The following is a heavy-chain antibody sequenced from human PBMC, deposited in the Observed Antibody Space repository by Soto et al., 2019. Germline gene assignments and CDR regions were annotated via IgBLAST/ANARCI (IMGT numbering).Heavy chain of an antibody. V-gene: IGHV3-23*01. CDR1: GFTFSTYA. CDR3: AKQRVGYGSGSDTFYFDF. J-gene: IGHJ4*02. D-gene: IGHD3-10*01. CDR2: LSGSGGTT. Sequence: PGGSLRLSCSTSGFTFSTYAMNWVRQAPGKGLEWVSALSGSGGTTYYADSVRGRFTISRDNSKNTLFLQMSSLRAEDTALYYCAKQRVGYGSGSDTFYFDFWGQGTLVTVSS.